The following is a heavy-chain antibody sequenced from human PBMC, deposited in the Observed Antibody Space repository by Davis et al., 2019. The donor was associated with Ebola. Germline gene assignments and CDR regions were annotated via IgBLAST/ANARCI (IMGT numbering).Heavy chain of an antibody. D-gene: IGHD3-22*01. V-gene: IGHV3-23*01. CDR3: AKGDNYYDTSGYYDY. Sequence: GESLKISCVASGFTFSNYAMGWVRQAPGKGLECVSAITGSGGSTYYADSVKGRLTISRDNSKSTLYLEMNSLRAEDTALYFCAKGDNYYDTSGYYDYWGQGTLVTVSS. CDR2: ITGSGGST. J-gene: IGHJ4*02. CDR1: GFTFSNYA.